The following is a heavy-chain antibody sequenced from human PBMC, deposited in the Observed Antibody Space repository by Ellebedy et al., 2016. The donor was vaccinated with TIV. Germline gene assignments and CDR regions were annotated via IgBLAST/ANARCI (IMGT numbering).Heavy chain of an antibody. V-gene: IGHV1-46*01. CDR1: GYTFTSYY. D-gene: IGHD3-22*01. Sequence: ASVKVSCKASGYTFTSYYFYWVRQAPGQGLEWMGIINPPTGHSNYAQKFQGRVTMTRDTSTSTVYMELSSLRSEDTAVYYCARGDNYYYDSSGYYYTYWGQGTLVTVSS. CDR3: ARGDNYYYDSSGYYYTY. J-gene: IGHJ4*02. CDR2: INPPTGHS.